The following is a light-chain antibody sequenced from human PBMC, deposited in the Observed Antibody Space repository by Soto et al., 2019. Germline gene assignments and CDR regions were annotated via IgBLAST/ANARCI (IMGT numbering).Light chain of an antibody. CDR2: GAS. J-gene: IGKJ1*01. Sequence: EIVLTQSPGTLSLSPGERATLSCRARQIVSNNYLAWYHQKPGRAPSLLIDGASNRATGIPDRFNASRSAEYFSLTISSLEHQDVAVYCCRQYGSTGTFGQGAKVDI. CDR3: RQYGSTGT. CDR1: QIVSNNY. V-gene: IGKV3-20*01.